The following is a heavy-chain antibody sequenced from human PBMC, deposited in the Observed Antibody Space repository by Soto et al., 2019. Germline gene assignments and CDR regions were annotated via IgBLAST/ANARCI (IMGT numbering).Heavy chain of an antibody. Sequence: GGSLRLSCAASGFTFSSYAMSWVRQAPGQGLELVSAISGSGGSTYYADSVKGRFTISRDNSKNTLYLQMNSLRSEDKAVYYCARRGLVYDFWSGYLDHWGQGTLGNVSS. CDR1: GFTFSSYA. CDR3: ARRGLVYDFWSGYLDH. J-gene: IGHJ5*02. V-gene: IGHV3-23*01. D-gene: IGHD3-3*01. CDR2: ISGSGGST.